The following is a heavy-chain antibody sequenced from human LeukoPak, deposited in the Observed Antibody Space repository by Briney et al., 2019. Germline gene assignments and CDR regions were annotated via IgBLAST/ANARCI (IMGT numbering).Heavy chain of an antibody. Sequence: PGGSLRLSRAASGFTFSSYGMHWVRQAPGKGLEWVAVIWYDGSNKYYADSVKGRFTISRDNSKNTLYLQMNSLRAEDTAVYYCARDANWGFDAFDIWGQGTMVTVSS. V-gene: IGHV3-33*01. CDR1: GFTFSSYG. D-gene: IGHD7-27*01. J-gene: IGHJ3*02. CDR3: ARDANWGFDAFDI. CDR2: IWYDGSNK.